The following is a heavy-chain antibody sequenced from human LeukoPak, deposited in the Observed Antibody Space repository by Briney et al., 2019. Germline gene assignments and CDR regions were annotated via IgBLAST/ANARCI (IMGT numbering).Heavy chain of an antibody. D-gene: IGHD3-10*01. V-gene: IGHV3-11*04. Sequence: GGSLILSCAASGFNFSDYYMSWVRRAPGRGLEWISFFSSGDTNIKYADSVKGRFTISRDNAKNSVYLQINSLRAEDTAVYFCAREIHNTGYYYAGGYMDVWGEGTTVIVSS. CDR2: FSSGDTNI. J-gene: IGHJ6*03. CDR3: AREIHNTGYYYAGGYMDV. CDR1: GFNFSDYY.